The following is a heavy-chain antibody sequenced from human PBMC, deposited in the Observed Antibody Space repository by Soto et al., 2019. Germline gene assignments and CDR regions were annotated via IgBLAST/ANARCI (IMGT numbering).Heavy chain of an antibody. D-gene: IGHD1-7*01. CDR3: ARGGLTVTTWFDP. Sequence: SETLSLTCAVYGGSFSGYYWSWIGQPPGKGLEWIGEINHSGSTNYDPSLKSRVTISVDTSKNQLSLKLSSVTAADTAVYYCARGGLTVTTWFDPWGQGTLVTVSS. CDR2: INHSGST. V-gene: IGHV4-34*01. CDR1: GGSFSGYY. J-gene: IGHJ5*02.